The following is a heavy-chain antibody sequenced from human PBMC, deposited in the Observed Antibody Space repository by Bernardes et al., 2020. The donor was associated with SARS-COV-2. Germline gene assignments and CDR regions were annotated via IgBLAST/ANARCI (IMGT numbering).Heavy chain of an antibody. V-gene: IGHV4-34*01. Sequence: ETLSLTCDVYGGSFSGYYWSWIRQTPGKGLEWIGEMNHSGSTNYNPSLKSRVTISKDTSKNQLSLKLSSVTAADTAVYYCTRGARISMIVVVMPQAAFDIWGQGTMVTVSS. D-gene: IGHD3-22*01. J-gene: IGHJ3*02. CDR1: GGSFSGYY. CDR2: MNHSGST. CDR3: TRGARISMIVVVMPQAAFDI.